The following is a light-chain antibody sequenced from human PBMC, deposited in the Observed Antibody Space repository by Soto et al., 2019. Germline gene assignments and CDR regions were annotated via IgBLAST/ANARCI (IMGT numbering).Light chain of an antibody. CDR1: QSISSY. CDR2: AAS. CDR3: QQSSGAPWT. Sequence: DIQMTQSPSSLSASVGDRVTITCRASQSISSYLNWYQQKPGKVPKVLMYAASTLQSGVPSRFSGSGSGTDFTLTISSLQPEDFATYYCQQSSGAPWTFGQGTKVEI. V-gene: IGKV1-39*01. J-gene: IGKJ1*01.